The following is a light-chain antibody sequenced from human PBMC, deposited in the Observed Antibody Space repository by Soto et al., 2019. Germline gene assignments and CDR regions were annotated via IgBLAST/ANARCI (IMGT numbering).Light chain of an antibody. CDR1: QSVSSN. V-gene: IGKV3-15*01. Sequence: EIVMTQSPVTLSVSPGERATLSCRASQSVSSNLAWYQQKPCQAPRLLIYGASTRATGIPARFSGSGSGTEFTLTISRLQSEDFAVYYCQQYNNWPPLTFGGGTKVEIK. CDR2: GAS. CDR3: QQYNNWPPLT. J-gene: IGKJ4*01.